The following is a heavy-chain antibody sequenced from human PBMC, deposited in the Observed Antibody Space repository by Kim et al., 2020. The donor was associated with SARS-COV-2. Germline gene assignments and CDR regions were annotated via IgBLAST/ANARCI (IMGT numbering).Heavy chain of an antibody. V-gene: IGHV1-18*01. D-gene: IGHD1-26*01. CDR1: GYTFTSYG. Sequence: ASVKVSCKASGYTFTSYGISWVRQAPGQGLEWMGWISAYNGNTNYAQKLQGRVTMTTDTSTSTAYMELRSLRSDDTAVYYCARDFRGRPALKGATGGVGYGGQGTLVTVSS. J-gene: IGHJ4*02. CDR2: ISAYNGNT. CDR3: ARDFRGRPALKGATGGVGY.